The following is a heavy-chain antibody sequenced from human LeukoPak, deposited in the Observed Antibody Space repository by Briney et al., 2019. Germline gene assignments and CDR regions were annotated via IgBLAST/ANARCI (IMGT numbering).Heavy chain of an antibody. CDR2: IRDSGDDT. V-gene: IGHV3-23*01. Sequence: GGSLRLSCAPSLFTFSSHDISCVRHAPGKRVEWVSCIRDSGDDTDYADSVKGRFTISRDNSKYTLFLQMNILRVEDTAVYYCVKVGGGGDWYLAAWGQGTLVTVSS. CDR1: LFTFSSHD. J-gene: IGHJ5*02. CDR3: VKVGGGGDWYLAA. D-gene: IGHD2-21*02.